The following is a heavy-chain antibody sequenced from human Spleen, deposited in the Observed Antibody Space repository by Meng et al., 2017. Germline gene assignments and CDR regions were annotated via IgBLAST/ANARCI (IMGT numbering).Heavy chain of an antibody. J-gene: IGHJ4*02. V-gene: IGHV1-3*01. D-gene: IGHD4-23*01. CDR3: AREFHGGWWDY. CDR1: GYTFASYT. Sequence: QVQLVQSGAEVKRPGASVKLSCKASGYTFASYTIHWVRQAPGQGLEWMGWIIAGTGNTKYSQNFQGRVTITRDTSTSTVYMELNSLTFEDTSMYFCAREFHGGWWDYWGQGSLVTVSS. CDR2: IIAGTGNT.